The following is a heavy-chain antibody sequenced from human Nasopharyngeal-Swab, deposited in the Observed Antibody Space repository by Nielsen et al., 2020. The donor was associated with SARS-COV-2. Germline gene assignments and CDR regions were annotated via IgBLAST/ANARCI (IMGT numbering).Heavy chain of an antibody. V-gene: IGHV4-59*01. CDR1: GGSISSYY. CDR2: IYYSGST. D-gene: IGHD4-23*01. Sequence: GSLRHSCTVSGGSISSYYWSWIRQPPGKGLEWIGYIYYSGSTNYNPSLKSRVTISVDTSKNQFSLKLSSVTAADTAVYYCARASDYGGNYEPFDYWGQGTLVTVSS. CDR3: ARASDYGGNYEPFDY. J-gene: IGHJ4*02.